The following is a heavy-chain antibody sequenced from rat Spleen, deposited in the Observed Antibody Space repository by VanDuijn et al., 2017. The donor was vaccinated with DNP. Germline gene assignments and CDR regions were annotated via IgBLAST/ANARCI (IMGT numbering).Heavy chain of an antibody. CDR1: GFTFSYYG. Sequence: EVQLVESGGGLVQPGRSLKLSCTASGFTFSYYGMAWVRQAPTKGLEWVASITTGGGNTYYGDSVQGRFTISRDNAKDTHYLQMDGLRSEDTATYYCTRWGFMDAWGQGTSVTVSS. V-gene: IGHV5S13*01. D-gene: IGHD4-3*01. CDR2: ITTGGGNT. J-gene: IGHJ4*01. CDR3: TRWGFMDA.